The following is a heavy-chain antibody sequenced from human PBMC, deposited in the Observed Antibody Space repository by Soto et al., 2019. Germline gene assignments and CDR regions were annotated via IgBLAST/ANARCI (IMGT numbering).Heavy chain of an antibody. D-gene: IGHD6-19*01. CDR1: GYTLTELS. Sequence: QVQLVQSGAEVKKPGASVKVSCKVSGYTLTELSMHWVRQAPGKGLEWMGGFDPEDGETIYAQKCQGRVTMTEDTSTDTAYMELSSLRSEDTAVYYCATGYIAVAGTSGYFDYWGQGTLVTVSS. V-gene: IGHV1-24*01. CDR3: ATGYIAVAGTSGYFDY. CDR2: FDPEDGET. J-gene: IGHJ4*02.